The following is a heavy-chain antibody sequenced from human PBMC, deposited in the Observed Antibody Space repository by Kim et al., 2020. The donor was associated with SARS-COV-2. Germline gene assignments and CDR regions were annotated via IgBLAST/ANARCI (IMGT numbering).Heavy chain of an antibody. J-gene: IGHJ6*02. Sequence: GGSLRLSCAASGFTFSSYEMNWVRQAPGKGLEWVSYISSSGSTIYYADSVKGRFIISRDNAKNSLYQQMNSLRAEDTAVYYCARDPYSSSYNYYGMDVWGQGTTVTVSS. D-gene: IGHD6-13*01. V-gene: IGHV3-48*03. CDR3: ARDPYSSSYNYYGMDV. CDR2: ISSSGSTI. CDR1: GFTFSSYE.